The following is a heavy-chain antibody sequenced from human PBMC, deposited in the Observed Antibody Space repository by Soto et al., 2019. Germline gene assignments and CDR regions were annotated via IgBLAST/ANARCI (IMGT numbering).Heavy chain of an antibody. CDR1: GVTFSSYA. D-gene: IGHD2-15*01. J-gene: IGHJ4*02. CDR2: IIPIFGTA. CDR3: AALVVVAANRFDY. V-gene: IGHV1-69*13. Sequence: SVKVSCKASGVTFSSYALSWVRQAPGQGLEWMGGIIPIFGTANYAQKYQGRVTMTADEPTSTAYMGLSSLRSEDTAVYYCAALVVVAANRFDYWGQGTLVTVSS.